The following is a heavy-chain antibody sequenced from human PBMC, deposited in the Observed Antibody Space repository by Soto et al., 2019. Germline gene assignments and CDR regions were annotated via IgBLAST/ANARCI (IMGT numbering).Heavy chain of an antibody. D-gene: IGHD3-16*01. CDR1: GFTFSSYG. V-gene: IGHV3-30*03. Sequence: PGGSLRLSCAASGFTFSSYGMHWVRQAPGKGLEWVAVISYDGSNKYYADSVKGRFTISRDNSKNTLYLQMNSLRAEDTAVYYCARNKGETLGYYGMDVWGQGTTVTVSS. CDR2: ISYDGSNK. CDR3: ARNKGETLGYYGMDV. J-gene: IGHJ6*02.